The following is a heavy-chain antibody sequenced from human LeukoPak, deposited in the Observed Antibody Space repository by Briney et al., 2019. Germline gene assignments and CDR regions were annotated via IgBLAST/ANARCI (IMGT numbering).Heavy chain of an antibody. J-gene: IGHJ4*02. D-gene: IGHD2-15*01. CDR1: GFTVSSNY. Sequence: GGSLRLSCAASGFTVSSNYMSWVRQAPGKGLEWVSVIYSGGSTYYADSVKGRFTISRDNSKNTLYLQMNSLRAEDTAVYYCAKERSEVVVAATNYWGQGTLVTVSS. V-gene: IGHV3-53*01. CDR2: IYSGGST. CDR3: AKERSEVVVAATNY.